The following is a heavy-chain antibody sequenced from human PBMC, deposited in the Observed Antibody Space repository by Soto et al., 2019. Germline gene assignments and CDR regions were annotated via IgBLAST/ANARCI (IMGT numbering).Heavy chain of an antibody. V-gene: IGHV3-23*01. CDR3: AKSLNINWKNWFDP. J-gene: IGHJ5*02. Sequence: EEQLLESGGGLVQPGESLRLSCAASGFTFSSSAMNWVRQAPGKGLEWVSIISDSGSRTYYADSVRGRFTISRDNSKNTLYLLMNSLRAEDTALYYCAKSLNINWKNWFDPWGQGTLVTVSS. CDR2: ISDSGSRT. CDR1: GFTFSSSA. D-gene: IGHD1-1*01.